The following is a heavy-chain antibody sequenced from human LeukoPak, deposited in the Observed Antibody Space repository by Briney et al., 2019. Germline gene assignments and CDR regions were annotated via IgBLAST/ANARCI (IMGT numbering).Heavy chain of an antibody. J-gene: IGHJ3*02. Sequence: GGSLRLSCAASGFTFSSYWMSWVRQAPGKGLEWVANIKQDGSEKYYVDSVKGRFTISRDNAKNSLYLQMNSLRAENTAVYYCARNYYDSSGYYSLCAFDIWGQGTMVTVSS. CDR3: ARNYYDSSGYYSLCAFDI. V-gene: IGHV3-7*01. CDR2: IKQDGSEK. D-gene: IGHD3-22*01. CDR1: GFTFSSYW.